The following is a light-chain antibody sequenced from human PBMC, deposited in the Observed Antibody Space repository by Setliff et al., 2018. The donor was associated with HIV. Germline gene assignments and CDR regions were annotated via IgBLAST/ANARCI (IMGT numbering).Light chain of an antibody. V-gene: IGLV2-14*01. CDR3: SSYTSSGTLFV. Sequence: QSVLTQHASVSGSPGQSITISCTGTNSDIGGYDYVYWYQQQPGKAPKLMIYEVSGRPSGVSYRFSGSKSGTTASLTISGLQTEDEADYFCSSYTSSGTLFVFGTGTKVTVL. CDR2: EVS. CDR1: NSDIGGYDY. J-gene: IGLJ1*01.